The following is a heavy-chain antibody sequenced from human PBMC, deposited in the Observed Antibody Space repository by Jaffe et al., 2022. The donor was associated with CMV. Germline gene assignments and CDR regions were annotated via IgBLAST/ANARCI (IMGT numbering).Heavy chain of an antibody. J-gene: IGHJ3*02. Sequence: EVQLVESGGGLVQPGRSLRLSCAASGFTFDDYAMHWVRQAPGKGLEWVSGISWNSGSIGYADSVKGRFTISRDNAKNSLYLQMNSLRAEDTALYYCAKDIELVRIAVEEAAFDIWGQGTMVTVSS. CDR3: AKDIELVRIAVEEAAFDI. CDR1: GFTFDDYA. D-gene: IGHD6-19*01. V-gene: IGHV3-9*01. CDR2: ISWNSGSI.